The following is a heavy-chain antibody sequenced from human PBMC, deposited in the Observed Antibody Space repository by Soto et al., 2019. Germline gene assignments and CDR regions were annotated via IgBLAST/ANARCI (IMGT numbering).Heavy chain of an antibody. V-gene: IGHV3-30-3*01. CDR2: ISYDGSNK. CDR3: ASRYDRDKWYFDL. Sequence: QVQLVESGGGVVQPGRSLRLSCAASGFTFSSYAIHWVRQAPGKGLEWVTVISYDGSNKYYADSVKGRFTISRDNSKNTMYLQMNSLRAEDTAVYYCASRYDRDKWYFDLWGRGTLVTVSS. D-gene: IGHD3-16*02. CDR1: GFTFSSYA. J-gene: IGHJ2*01.